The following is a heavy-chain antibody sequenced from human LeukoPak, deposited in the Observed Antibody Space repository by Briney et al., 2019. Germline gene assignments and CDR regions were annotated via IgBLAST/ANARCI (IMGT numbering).Heavy chain of an antibody. D-gene: IGHD5-12*01. J-gene: IGHJ4*02. CDR2: INPNSGGT. CDR3: ARARRLSGYDYFLY. CDR1: GYTFTGYY. Sequence: ASVKVSCKASGYTFTGYYMHWVRQAPGQGLEWMGWINPNSGGTNYAQKFQGRVTMTRDTSISTAYMELSRLRSDDTAVYYCARARRLSGYDYFLYWGQGTLVTVSS. V-gene: IGHV1-2*02.